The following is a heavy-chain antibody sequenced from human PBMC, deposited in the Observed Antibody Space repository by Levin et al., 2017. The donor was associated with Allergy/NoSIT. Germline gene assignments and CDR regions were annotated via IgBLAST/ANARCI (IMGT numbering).Heavy chain of an antibody. J-gene: IGHJ2*01. V-gene: IGHV3-33*01. CDR1: GFTFSSYG. CDR3: ARDTSSSPYWYFDL. D-gene: IGHD6-6*01. Sequence: LSLTCAASGFTFSSYGMHWVRQAPGKGLEWVAVIWYDGSNKYYADSVKGRFTISRDNSKNTLYLQMNSLRAEDTAVYYCARDTSSSPYWYFDLWGRGTLVTVSS. CDR2: IWYDGSNK.